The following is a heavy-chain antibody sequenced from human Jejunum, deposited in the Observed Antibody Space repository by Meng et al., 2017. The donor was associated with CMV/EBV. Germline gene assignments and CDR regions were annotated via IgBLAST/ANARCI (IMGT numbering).Heavy chain of an antibody. J-gene: IGHJ4*02. D-gene: IGHD5-24*01. CDR2: IIAIFKTP. CDR3: ARGFLNGYQPFDY. Sequence: QVQVMQSGGEVKEPGSPMKVSCKSSGGSVNNYAFNWVRQAPGQGLEWMGGIIAIFKTPNYAQKFQGRLTITADESTGTSYMELTSLTSEDTAVYYCARGFLNGYQPFDYWGQGTLVTVSS. V-gene: IGHV1-69*12. CDR1: GGSVNNYA.